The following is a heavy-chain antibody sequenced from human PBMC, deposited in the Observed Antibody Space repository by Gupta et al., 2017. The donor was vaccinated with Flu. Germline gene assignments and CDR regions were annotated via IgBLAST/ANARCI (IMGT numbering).Heavy chain of an antibody. CDR1: GASIGRRTSH. D-gene: IGHD1-1*01. CDR3: ARLRNGNHRDY. V-gene: IGHV4-39*01. Sequence: QLQLQESGPGLVKPSETLSLYCTVSGASIGRRTSHWGWIRHPPGKGLWWIGSIYFGGSTNYSPSLKSRVTMSRDTSKNQFSLKLSSVTAADTAVYFCARLRNGNHRDYWGQGTRVTVSS. CDR2: IYFGGST. J-gene: IGHJ4*02.